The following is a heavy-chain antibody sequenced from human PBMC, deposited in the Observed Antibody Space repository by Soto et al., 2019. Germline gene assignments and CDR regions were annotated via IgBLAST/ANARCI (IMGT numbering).Heavy chain of an antibody. CDR2: IYPGDSDT. CDR1: GYSFTSYW. V-gene: IGHV5-51*01. CDR3: ARHGGDIAARLGYYYYGMDV. D-gene: IGHD6-6*01. Sequence: GESLKISCKGSGYSFTSYWIGWVRQMPGKGLEWMGIIYPGDSDTRYSPSFQGQVTISADKSISTAYLQRSSLKASDTAMYYCARHGGDIAARLGYYYYGMDVWGQGTTVTVSS. J-gene: IGHJ6*02.